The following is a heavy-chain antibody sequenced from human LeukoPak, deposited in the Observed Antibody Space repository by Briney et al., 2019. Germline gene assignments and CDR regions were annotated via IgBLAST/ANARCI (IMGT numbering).Heavy chain of an antibody. V-gene: IGHV5-51*01. CDR3: ARRIGWTDDGSNWFDP. D-gene: IGHD1-26*01. CDR1: GYSFTSYW. J-gene: IGHJ5*02. CDR2: IYPGDSDT. Sequence: GESLKISCKGSGYSFTSYWIGWVRQMPGKGLEWMGIIYPGDSDTRYSPSFQGQVTISADKSISTAYLQWSSLKASDTAMYYCARRIGWTDDGSNWFDPWGQGTLVTVSS.